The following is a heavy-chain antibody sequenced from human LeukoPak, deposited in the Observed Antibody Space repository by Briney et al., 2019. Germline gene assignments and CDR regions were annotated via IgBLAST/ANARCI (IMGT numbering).Heavy chain of an antibody. V-gene: IGHV1-46*01. CDR1: GYTFTSYY. CDR3: ARGSYYSGSGSYHFDY. Sequence: ASVKVSCKASGYTFTSYYLHWVRQAPGQGLEWMGIINPSGGSASYAQKFQGRLTMTRDTSTSTLYMELSSLRSEDTAVYYCARGSYYSGSGSYHFDYWGQGTLVTVSS. D-gene: IGHD3-10*01. CDR2: INPSGGSA. J-gene: IGHJ4*02.